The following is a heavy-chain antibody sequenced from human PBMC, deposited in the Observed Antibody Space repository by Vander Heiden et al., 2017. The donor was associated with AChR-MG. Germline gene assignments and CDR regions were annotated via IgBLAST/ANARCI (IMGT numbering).Heavy chain of an antibody. CDR3: AREDYIYYFDY. CDR1: GFTFSTYT. Sequence: VHLVESGGGVVQPGRSLRLSCAGSGFTFSTYTIHWVRQAPGKGLEWVAAISYDGNNKYYADSVKGRFILSRDNSKDTLYLQMNSLRADDTAIYYCAREDYIYYFDYWGQGTLVTVSS. CDR2: ISYDGNNK. D-gene: IGHD4-4*01. J-gene: IGHJ4*02. V-gene: IGHV3-30-3*01.